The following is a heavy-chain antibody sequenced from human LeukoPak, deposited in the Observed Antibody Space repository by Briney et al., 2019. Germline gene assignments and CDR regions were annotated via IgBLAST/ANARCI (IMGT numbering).Heavy chain of an antibody. Sequence: SETLSLTCTVSGGSISSSNYYWGWIRQPPGKGLEWIGSIYYSGSTYYNPSLKSRVTISVDTSKNQFSLKLSSVTAADTAVYYCARVPTVTFFDYWGQGTLVTVSS. CDR3: ARVPTVTFFDY. J-gene: IGHJ4*02. CDR1: GGSISSSNYY. V-gene: IGHV4-39*01. D-gene: IGHD4-17*01. CDR2: IYYSGST.